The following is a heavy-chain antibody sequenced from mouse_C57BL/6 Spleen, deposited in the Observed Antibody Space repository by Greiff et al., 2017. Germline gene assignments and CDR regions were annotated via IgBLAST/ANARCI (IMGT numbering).Heavy chain of an antibody. CDR2: ISYDGSN. CDR1: GYSITSGYY. Sequence: EVQLMESGPGLVKPSQSLSLTCSVTGYSITSGYYWNWIRQFPGNKLEWMGYISYDGSNNYNPSLKNRISITRDTSKNQFFLKLNSVTTEDTAKYYGARERSRITTVVAPFAYWGQGTLVTVSA. D-gene: IGHD1-1*01. V-gene: IGHV3-6*01. J-gene: IGHJ3*01. CDR3: ARERSRITTVVAPFAY.